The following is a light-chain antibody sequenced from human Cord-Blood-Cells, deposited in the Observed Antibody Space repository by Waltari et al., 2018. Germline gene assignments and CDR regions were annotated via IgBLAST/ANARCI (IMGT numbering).Light chain of an antibody. CDR3: QQRSNWLT. V-gene: IGKV3-11*01. J-gene: IGKJ4*01. Sequence: EIVLTQSPATLSLSPGERATLSCRASQSVSSYLAWYQQKPGQAPRLLIYGASNRATGIPARFSGSGSWTDFTLTISSLEPEDFAVYYCQQRSNWLTFGGGTKVEIK. CDR2: GAS. CDR1: QSVSSY.